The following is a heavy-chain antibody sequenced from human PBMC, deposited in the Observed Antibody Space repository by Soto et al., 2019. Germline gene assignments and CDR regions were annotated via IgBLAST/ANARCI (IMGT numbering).Heavy chain of an antibody. V-gene: IGHV3-30*18. CDR1: GFIFISYV. Sequence: QPGGSLRLSCAASGFIFISYVMHWVRQAPGKGLEWVATISYDGTYEYYADSVKGRFTISRDNSKNTLYLQMHSLGAEDTALYYCAKDPSNTPPAYGMDVWGQGTAVTV. CDR2: ISYDGTYE. CDR3: AKDPSNTPPAYGMDV. D-gene: IGHD2-15*01. J-gene: IGHJ6*02.